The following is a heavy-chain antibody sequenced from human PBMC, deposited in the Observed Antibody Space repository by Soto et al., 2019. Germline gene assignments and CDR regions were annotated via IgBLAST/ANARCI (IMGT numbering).Heavy chain of an antibody. J-gene: IGHJ4*02. D-gene: IGHD4-4*01. V-gene: IGHV3-23*01. CDR1: GFTFDNYA. CDR3: AKDYYSNYLTAFDC. CDR2: ISGRGGST. Sequence: PGGSLRLSCAASGFTFDNYAMSLVRQAPGKGLEWVSAISGRGGSTYYADSVKGRFTISRDNSKNTLFLQMNSLRAEDTAVYFCAKDYYSNYLTAFDCWGQGTLVTVSS.